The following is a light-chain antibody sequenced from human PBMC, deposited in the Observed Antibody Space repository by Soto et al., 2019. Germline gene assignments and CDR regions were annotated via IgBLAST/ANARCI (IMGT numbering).Light chain of an antibody. CDR1: QSVSSN. CDR2: GAS. J-gene: IGKJ1*01. V-gene: IGKV3-15*01. CDR3: QQYNNWPET. Sequence: IVMTQSPATLSVSPGERATLSCRASQSVSSNLAWYQQEPGQAPRLLIYGASTRATGIPARSSGSGSGTEFTLTITSLQSEDFAVYYCQQYNNWPETFGQGTKV.